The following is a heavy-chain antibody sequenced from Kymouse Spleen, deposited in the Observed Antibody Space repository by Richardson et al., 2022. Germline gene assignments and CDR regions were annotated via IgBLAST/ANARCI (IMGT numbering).Heavy chain of an antibody. D-gene: IGHD1-1*01. CDR3: TTLYNWNDGGNY. CDR1: GFTFSNAW. CDR2: IKSKTDGGTT. Sequence: EVQLVESGGGLVKPGGSLRLSCAASGFTFSNAWMSWVRQAPGKGLEWVGRIKSKTDGGTTDYAAPVKGRFTISRDDSKNTLYLQMNSLKTEDTAVYYCTTLYNWNDGGNYWGQGTLVTVSS. J-gene: IGHJ4*02. V-gene: IGHV3-15*01.